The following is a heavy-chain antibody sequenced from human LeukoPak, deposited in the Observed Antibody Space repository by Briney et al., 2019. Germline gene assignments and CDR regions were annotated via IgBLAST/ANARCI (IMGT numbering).Heavy chain of an antibody. V-gene: IGHV3-66*01. Sequence: GGSLRLSCAASGFTVSSNFMSWVRQPPGRGLEWVSFIYSGGSTSYTDSVKGRFTISRDTSKNTLYLQMNSLRVEDTAVYYCTGGGWSTDAFDIWGQGTMVTVSS. J-gene: IGHJ3*02. CDR3: TGGGWSTDAFDI. CDR1: GFTVSSNF. D-gene: IGHD6-19*01. CDR2: IYSGGST.